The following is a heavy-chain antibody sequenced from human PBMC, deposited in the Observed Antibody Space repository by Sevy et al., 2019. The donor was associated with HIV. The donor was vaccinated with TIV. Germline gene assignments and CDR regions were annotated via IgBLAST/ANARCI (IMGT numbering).Heavy chain of an antibody. J-gene: IGHJ6*03. V-gene: IGHV4-59*01. CDR3: ARVSDGDYSYHYYIDV. CDR2: IYYSGST. CDR1: GGSISSYY. Sequence: SETLSLTCTVSGGSISSYYWSWIRQPPGKGLEWIGYIYYSGSTNYNPSLKSRVTISVDTSKNQFSLKLSSVTAADTAVYYCARVSDGDYSYHYYIDVWGKGTTVTVSS. D-gene: IGHD4-17*01.